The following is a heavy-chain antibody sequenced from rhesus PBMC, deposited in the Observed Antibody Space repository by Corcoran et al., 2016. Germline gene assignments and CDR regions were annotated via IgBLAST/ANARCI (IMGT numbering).Heavy chain of an antibody. J-gene: IGHJ4*01. CDR3: TRAAPPFYFDY. CDR2: LSPYNGTK. D-gene: IGHD2-15*01. V-gene: IGHV1-180*01. CDR1: GYTFTTYY. Sequence: QVQLVQSGGEIKQPGASVKLSCKASGYTFTTYYIHWVRQAPGQGLEWIVLLSPYNGTKGYAQNFRGRVTITTDTSTSPGYMELSSLRSEDTAVYFCTRAAPPFYFDYWGQGVLVTVSS.